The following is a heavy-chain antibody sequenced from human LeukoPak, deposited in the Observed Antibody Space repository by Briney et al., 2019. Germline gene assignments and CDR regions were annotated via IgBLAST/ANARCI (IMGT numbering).Heavy chain of an antibody. CDR2: ISGSGGST. CDR3: AKAFGSGFYWYFVL. Sequence: PGGPLRLSCAASGFTLSSYSMSWVRQAPGKGLEWVSAISGSGGSTYYADSVKGRFTISRDNSKNTLYLQMSSLRPEDTAVYYCAKAFGSGFYWYFVLWGLGTLVTVSS. V-gene: IGHV3-23*01. D-gene: IGHD3-10*01. CDR1: GFTLSSYS. J-gene: IGHJ2*01.